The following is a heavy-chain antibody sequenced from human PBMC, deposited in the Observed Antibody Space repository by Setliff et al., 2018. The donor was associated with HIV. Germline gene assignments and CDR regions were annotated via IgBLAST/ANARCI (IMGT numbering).Heavy chain of an antibody. CDR2: IYSTGDT. V-gene: IGHV4-4*07. CDR3: ARVRLTMIMMVDYFAQ. CDR1: GGSISNFY. Sequence: VSGGSISNFYCSWIRQPPGKGGEWVGHIYSTGDTNYNPSLKSRVTLSADTSKNQLSLSLTSVTAADTAVYYCARVRLTMIMMVDYFAQWAHGSLVTVSS. J-gene: IGHJ4*01. D-gene: IGHD3-22*01.